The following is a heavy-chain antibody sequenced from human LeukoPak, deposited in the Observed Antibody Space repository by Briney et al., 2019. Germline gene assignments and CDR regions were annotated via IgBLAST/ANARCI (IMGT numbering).Heavy chain of an antibody. J-gene: IGHJ3*02. CDR1: GYTFTGYY. CDR3: ARANRILNPGDAFDI. D-gene: IGHD2-15*01. CDR2: INPNSGGT. V-gene: IGHV1-2*02. Sequence: ASVKVSCKASGYTFTGYYMHWVRQAPGQGLEWMGWINPNSGGTNYAQKFQGRVTMTRDTSISTAYMELSRLRSDDTAVYYCARANRILNPGDAFDIWGQGTMVTVSS.